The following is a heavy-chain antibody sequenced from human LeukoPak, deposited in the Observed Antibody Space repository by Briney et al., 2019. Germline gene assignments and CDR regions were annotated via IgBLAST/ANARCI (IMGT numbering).Heavy chain of an antibody. CDR2: IIPIFGTA. J-gene: IGHJ6*02. D-gene: IGHD3-3*01. Sequence: SVKVSCKASGGTFSSYAISWVRQAPGQGLEWMGGIIPIFGTANYAQKFQGRVTITADESASTAYMELSSLRSEDTAVYYCAGGTIFGVADYGMDVWGQGTTVTVSS. CDR3: AGGTIFGVADYGMDV. V-gene: IGHV1-69*13. CDR1: GGTFSSYA.